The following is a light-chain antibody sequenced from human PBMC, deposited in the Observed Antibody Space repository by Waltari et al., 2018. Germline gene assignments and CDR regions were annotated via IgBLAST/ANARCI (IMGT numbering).Light chain of an antibody. CDR2: EVT. J-gene: IGLJ2*01. CDR1: SSAVGGFNY. Sequence: QSALTQPPSASGSPGQSVTISCTGTSSAVGGFNYVSWYQQHPGKAPKLIIFEVTNRPSGVPDRFSGSKSGNTASLTVSGLQSEDEADYYCSSYGGNNNILFGGGTKLSVL. V-gene: IGLV2-8*01. CDR3: SSYGGNNNIL.